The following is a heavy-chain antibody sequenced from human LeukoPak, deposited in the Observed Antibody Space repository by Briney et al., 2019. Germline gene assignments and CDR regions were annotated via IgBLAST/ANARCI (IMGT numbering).Heavy chain of an antibody. CDR2: ISSSSSYI. J-gene: IGHJ4*02. CDR1: GFTFSSYS. D-gene: IGHD3-10*01. CDR3: ARDQNGSGRWY. V-gene: IGHV3-21*01. Sequence: GGSLRLSCAASGFTFSSYSMNWVRQAPGKGLEGVSSISSSSSYIYYADSVKGRFTISRDNAKNSLYLQMNSLRAEDTAVYYCARDQNGSGRWYWGQGTLVTVSS.